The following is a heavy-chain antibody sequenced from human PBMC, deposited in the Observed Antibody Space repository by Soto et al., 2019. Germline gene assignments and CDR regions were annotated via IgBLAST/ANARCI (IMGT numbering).Heavy chain of an antibody. CDR2: IYYSGST. J-gene: IGHJ6*02. Sequence: PSESLSVTRTVTGCSMSSYYWSWIRQPPGKGLEWIGYIYYSGSTNYNPSLKSRVTISVDTSKNQFSLKLSSVTAADTAVYYCAGASFFGVVVVWGQGTTVTVP. D-gene: IGHD3-3*01. CDR1: GCSMSSYY. CDR3: AGASFFGVVVV. V-gene: IGHV4-59*01.